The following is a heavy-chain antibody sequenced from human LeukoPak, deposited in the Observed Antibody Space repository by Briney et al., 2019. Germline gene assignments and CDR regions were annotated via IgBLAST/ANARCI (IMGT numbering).Heavy chain of an antibody. CDR2: INWSGGST. Sequence: GGSLRLSCTASGFAFDEHGMSWVRQVPGKGLEWVSGINWSGGSTGYADPLRGRFTISRDNAKNSLYLQMDSLRAEDTALYYCARAPITSPFYLDYWGREPWSPSPQ. V-gene: IGHV3-20*04. CDR3: ARAPITSPFYLDY. D-gene: IGHD2-2*01. CDR1: GFAFDEHG. J-gene: IGHJ4*02.